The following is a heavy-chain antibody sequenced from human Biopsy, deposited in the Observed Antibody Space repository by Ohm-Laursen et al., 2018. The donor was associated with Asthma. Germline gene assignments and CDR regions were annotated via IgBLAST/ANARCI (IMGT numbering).Heavy chain of an antibody. J-gene: IGHJ5*02. CDR1: GYTFSNYG. D-gene: IGHD1-7*01. Sequence: SVKVSCKASGYTFSNYGIAWVRQAPGQGLEWMGWSSAYNGHTKYAQKFHDRVTMTTDKSTNTAHMELRSLTSDDTAVYYCAREGITGTTAWFDPWGQGTLVTVSS. CDR2: SSAYNGHT. CDR3: AREGITGTTAWFDP. V-gene: IGHV1-18*04.